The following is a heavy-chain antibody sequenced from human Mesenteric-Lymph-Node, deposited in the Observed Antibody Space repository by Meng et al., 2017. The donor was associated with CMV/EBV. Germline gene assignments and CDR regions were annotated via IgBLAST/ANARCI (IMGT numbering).Heavy chain of an antibody. Sequence: ASVKVSCKASGYTFTSYGISWGRQAPGQGLEWRGWISAYNGNTNYAQKLQGRVTMTTDTSTSTAYMELRSLRSDDTAVYYCAREQRPTHYNYGMDVWGQGTTVTVSS. CDR2: ISAYNGNT. J-gene: IGHJ6*02. CDR3: AREQRPTHYNYGMDV. D-gene: IGHD6-25*01. V-gene: IGHV1-18*01. CDR1: GYTFTSYG.